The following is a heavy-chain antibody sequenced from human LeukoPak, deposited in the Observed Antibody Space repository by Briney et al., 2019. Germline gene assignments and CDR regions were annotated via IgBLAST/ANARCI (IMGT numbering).Heavy chain of an antibody. Sequence: GRSLRLSCAASGFTFSSYGMHWVRQAPGKGLEWVAVISYDGSNKYYADSVKGRFTISRDNSKNTLYLQMNSLRAEDTAVYYCAKGILRAGSPDYWGQGTLVTVSS. V-gene: IGHV3-30*18. CDR2: ISYDGSNK. J-gene: IGHJ4*02. CDR3: AKGILRAGSPDY. CDR1: GFTFSSYG. D-gene: IGHD4-17*01.